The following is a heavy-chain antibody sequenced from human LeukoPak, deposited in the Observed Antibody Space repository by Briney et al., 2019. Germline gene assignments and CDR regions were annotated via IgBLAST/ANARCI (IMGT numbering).Heavy chain of an antibody. CDR2: INHSGST. D-gene: IGHD6-19*01. CDR3: ARGLRYSSGWRPLDY. Sequence: GSLRLSCAASGFTFSSYAMSWIRQPPGKGLEWIGEINHSGSTNYNPSLKSRVTISVDTSKNQFSLKLSSVTAADTAVYYCARGLRYSSGWRPLDYWGQGTLVTVSS. V-gene: IGHV4-34*01. J-gene: IGHJ4*02. CDR1: GFTFSSYA.